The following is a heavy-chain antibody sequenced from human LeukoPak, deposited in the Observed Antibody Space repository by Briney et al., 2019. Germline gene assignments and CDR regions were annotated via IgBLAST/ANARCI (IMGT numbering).Heavy chain of an antibody. CDR3: ARTQYSSGWYNCFDP. D-gene: IGHD6-19*01. CDR2: ISGSGGIT. V-gene: IGHV3-23*01. CDR1: GFTISSYA. J-gene: IGHJ5*02. Sequence: GGSLRLSCAASGFTISSYAMSWVRQAPGKGLEWVSAISGSGGITYYADSVKGRFTISRDNSKNTLYLQMNSLRAEDTAVYYRARTQYSSGWYNCFDPWGQGTLVTVSS.